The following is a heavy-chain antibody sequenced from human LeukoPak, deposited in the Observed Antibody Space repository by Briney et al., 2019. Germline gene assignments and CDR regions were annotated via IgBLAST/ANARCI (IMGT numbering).Heavy chain of an antibody. D-gene: IGHD2/OR15-2a*01. J-gene: IGHJ4*02. Sequence: GGSLGLSCAVSGFTFTSHGMHWVRQAPGKGLEWVAIISFDTTSKYYADSVKGRFTISRDTPKNTLYLQMNSLRSEDTAVYYCAKDLFSFSAVGDSWGQGTLVTVSS. CDR1: GFTFTSHG. CDR3: AKDLFSFSAVGDS. CDR2: ISFDTTSK. V-gene: IGHV3-30*18.